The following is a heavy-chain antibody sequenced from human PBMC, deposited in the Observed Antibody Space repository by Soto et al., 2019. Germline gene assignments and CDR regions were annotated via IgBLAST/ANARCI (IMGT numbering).Heavy chain of an antibody. CDR2: ISAYNGNT. D-gene: IGHD6-13*01. V-gene: IGHV1-18*01. Sequence: QVQLVQSGAEVKKPGASVKVSCKASGYTFTSYGISWVRQAPGQGLAWMGWISAYNGNTNYAQKLQGRVTMTTDTSTSTADMEVKSLRSDDTGSYYCARIAYSSSWYGVGYWGQGTLVTVSS. CDR3: ARIAYSSSWYGVGY. CDR1: GYTFTSYG. J-gene: IGHJ4*02.